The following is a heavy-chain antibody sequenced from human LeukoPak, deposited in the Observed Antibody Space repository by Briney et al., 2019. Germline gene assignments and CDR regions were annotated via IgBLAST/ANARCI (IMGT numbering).Heavy chain of an antibody. J-gene: IGHJ4*02. CDR2: IWYDGSTK. V-gene: IGHV3-33*01. Sequence: GRSLRLSCAASGFTFSNYGMHWVRQAPGRGLEWVAVIWYDGSTKYYADSVKGRFTISRDNSKNTLYLQVDSLRPEDTAIYYCATYSRSLFRHFDYWGQGTLVTVSS. CDR3: ATYSRSLFRHFDY. CDR1: GFTFSNYG. D-gene: IGHD6-6*01.